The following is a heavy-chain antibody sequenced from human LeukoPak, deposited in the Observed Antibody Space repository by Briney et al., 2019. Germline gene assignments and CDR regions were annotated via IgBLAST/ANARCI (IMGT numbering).Heavy chain of an antibody. J-gene: IGHJ4*02. Sequence: PGGSLRLSCAVSGITLSNYGMSWVRQAPGKGLEWVAGISDSGGSTKYADSVKGRFTISRDNPKNTLFLQMNSLRAEDTAVYFCAKRGVVIRVVLVGFHKEAYYFESWDQGALVTVSS. CDR2: ISDSGGST. D-gene: IGHD3/OR15-3a*01. V-gene: IGHV3-23*01. CDR1: GITLSNYG. CDR3: AKRGVVIRVVLVGFHKEAYYFES.